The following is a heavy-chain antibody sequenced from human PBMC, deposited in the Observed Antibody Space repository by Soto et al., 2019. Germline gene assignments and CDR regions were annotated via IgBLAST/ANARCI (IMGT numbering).Heavy chain of an antibody. CDR3: ARRGYSYGYYDY. CDR1: GGTFSSYA. D-gene: IGHD5-18*01. CDR2: IIPIFGTA. V-gene: IGHV1-69*13. Sequence: SVKVSCKASGGTFSSYAISWVRQAPGQGLEWMGGIIPIFGTANYAQKFQGRVTITADESTSTAYMELSSLRSEDTTVYYCARRGYSYGYYDYWGQGTLVTVSS. J-gene: IGHJ4*02.